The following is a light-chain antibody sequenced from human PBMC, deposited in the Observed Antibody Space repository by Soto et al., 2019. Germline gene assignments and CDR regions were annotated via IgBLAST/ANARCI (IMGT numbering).Light chain of an antibody. V-gene: IGKV3-15*01. J-gene: IGKJ3*01. CDR1: QRISTN. CDR3: QQYNNWPFT. Sequence: EIVMTQSPATLSVSPGERATLSCRASQRISTNLAWYQQKPGQAPRLLIYDASTRATVIPARFSGSGSETEFTLTISSLQSEDFSVYYCQQYNNWPFTFGPGTKVDIK. CDR2: DAS.